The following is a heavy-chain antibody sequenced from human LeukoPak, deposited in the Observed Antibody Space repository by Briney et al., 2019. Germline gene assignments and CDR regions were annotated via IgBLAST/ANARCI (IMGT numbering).Heavy chain of an antibody. CDR1: GFTFSSYA. Sequence: GGSLRLSCAASGFTFSSYAMSWVRQAPGKGLEWVSAISGSGGSTYYADSVKGRFTISRDNSKNTLYLRMNSLRAEDTAVYYCAKDFVVTTVVTPFDYWGQGTLVTVSS. CDR2: ISGSGGST. J-gene: IGHJ4*02. V-gene: IGHV3-23*01. D-gene: IGHD4-23*01. CDR3: AKDFVVTTVVTPFDY.